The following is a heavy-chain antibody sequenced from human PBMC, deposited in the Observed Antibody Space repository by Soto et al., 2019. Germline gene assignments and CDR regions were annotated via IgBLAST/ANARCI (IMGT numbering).Heavy chain of an antibody. Sequence: QVQLVQSGAEVKKPGASVKVSCKASGYTFTNYAMHWVRQAPGQRLEWMGWINAAIGNTKYSQKFQGSVTITRDTSENPAYMELSSLRSEDTAVYYCARRNVYGSGSYSFDYWGQGTLVTVSS. CDR1: GYTFTNYA. D-gene: IGHD3-10*01. CDR3: ARRNVYGSGSYSFDY. CDR2: INAAIGNT. V-gene: IGHV1-3*01. J-gene: IGHJ4*02.